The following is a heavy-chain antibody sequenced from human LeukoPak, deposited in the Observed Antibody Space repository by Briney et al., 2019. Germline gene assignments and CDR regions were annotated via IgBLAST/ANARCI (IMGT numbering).Heavy chain of an antibody. Sequence: PGGSLRLSCAASGFTVSSNYMSWVRQAPGKGLEWVSVIYSGGSTYYADSVKGRFTISRGNSKNTLYLQMNSLRAEDTAVYYCARDPDSGDDCGGDCWGQGTLVTVSS. CDR3: ARDPDSGDDCGGDC. V-gene: IGHV3-53*01. J-gene: IGHJ4*02. CDR2: IYSGGST. CDR1: GFTVSSNY. D-gene: IGHD2-21*01.